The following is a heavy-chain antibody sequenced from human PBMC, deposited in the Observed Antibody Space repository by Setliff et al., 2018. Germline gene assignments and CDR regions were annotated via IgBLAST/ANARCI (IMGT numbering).Heavy chain of an antibody. CDR3: AKAGYTSKWYEARVVDS. J-gene: IGHJ4*02. D-gene: IGHD6-13*01. Sequence: GGSLRLSCAASGFTFGFYAMAWVRQAPGKGLEWVSHIYSRANSAVYADSVKGRFTISRDDSEYTLYPQMNDLRVEDTALYYCAKAGYTSKWYEARVVDSLGQGTLVTVSS. V-gene: IGHV3-23*03. CDR1: GFTFGFYA. CDR2: IYSRANSA.